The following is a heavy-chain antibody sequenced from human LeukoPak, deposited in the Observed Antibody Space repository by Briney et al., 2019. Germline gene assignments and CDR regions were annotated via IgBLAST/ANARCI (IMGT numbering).Heavy chain of an antibody. V-gene: IGHV3-33*01. J-gene: IGHJ4*02. CDR3: ARDAVYSSSWQYY. Sequence: GGSLRLSCAASGFTFSSYGMHWVRQAPGKGLEWVAVIWYDGSNKYYADSVKGRFTISRDNSKNTLYVQMNRLRAEDTPVYYCARDAVYSSSWQYYWGQGTLVTVSS. CDR2: IWYDGSNK. CDR1: GFTFSSYG. D-gene: IGHD6-13*01.